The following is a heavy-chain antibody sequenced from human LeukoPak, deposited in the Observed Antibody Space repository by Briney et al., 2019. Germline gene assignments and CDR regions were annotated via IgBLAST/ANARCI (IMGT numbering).Heavy chain of an antibody. CDR1: GGSVSSGSHF. CDR2: IYHTGST. Sequence: SETLSLTCTVSGGSVSSGSHFWCWIRQPPGKRLEWIGYIYHTGSTNYNPSLKSRVTISIDTSKNQFSLKLNSVTAADTAVYYCARDGRGYYDSSGSFDYWGQGTLVTVSS. V-gene: IGHV4-61*01. D-gene: IGHD3-22*01. CDR3: ARDGRGYYDSSGSFDY. J-gene: IGHJ4*02.